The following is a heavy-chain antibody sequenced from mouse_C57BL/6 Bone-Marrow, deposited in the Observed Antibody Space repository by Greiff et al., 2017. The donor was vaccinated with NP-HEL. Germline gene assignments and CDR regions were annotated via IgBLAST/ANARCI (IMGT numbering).Heavy chain of an antibody. CDR3: AQRAHYYCSLFDY. Sequence: QVTLKESGPGILQSSQTLSLTCSFSGFSLSTSGMGVSWIRQPSGKGLEWLAHIYWDDDKRYNPSLKSRLTISKDTSRNQVFPKITSVDTADTATYCGAQRAHYYCSLFDYWGQGTTLTVSS. CDR1: GFSLSTSGMG. J-gene: IGHJ2*01. CDR2: IYWDDDK. D-gene: IGHD1-1*01. V-gene: IGHV8-12*01.